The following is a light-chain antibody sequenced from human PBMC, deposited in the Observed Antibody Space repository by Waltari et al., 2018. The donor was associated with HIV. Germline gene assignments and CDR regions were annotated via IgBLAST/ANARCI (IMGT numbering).Light chain of an antibody. CDR2: GNG. Sequence: QSVLTQPPSVSGAPGQRVTISCTGSSSNIGAGYDVHWYQHLPGTAPKLRLYGNGSRPSWVPDRFSCAKAGTSASRAITGLQAEDEADYYCQSYDSSLSGGDVVFGGGTKLTVL. V-gene: IGLV1-40*01. J-gene: IGLJ2*01. CDR1: SSNIGAGYD. CDR3: QSYDSSLSGGDVV.